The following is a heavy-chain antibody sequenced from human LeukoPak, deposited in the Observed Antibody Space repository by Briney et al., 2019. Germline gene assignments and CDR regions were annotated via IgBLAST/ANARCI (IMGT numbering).Heavy chain of an antibody. J-gene: IGHJ5*02. V-gene: IGHV1-18*01. Sequence: GASVKVSCKASGYTFTSYGISWVRQAPGQGREWMGWISAYNGNTNYAQEPQGRVTMTTDTSTSTAYMELRSLRSDDTAVYYCARGNLYYYDSSGYHNWFDPWGQGTLVIVSS. CDR2: ISAYNGNT. CDR3: ARGNLYYYDSSGYHNWFDP. CDR1: GYTFTSYG. D-gene: IGHD3-22*01.